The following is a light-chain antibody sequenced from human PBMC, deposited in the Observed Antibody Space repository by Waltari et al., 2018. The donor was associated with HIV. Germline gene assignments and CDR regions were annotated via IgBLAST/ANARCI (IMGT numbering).Light chain of an antibody. CDR3: STWDDGLDGPV. CDR1: SSNIGSNP. J-gene: IGLJ3*02. CDR2: TDN. V-gene: IGLV1-44*01. Sequence: SVLTQPPSASGTPGQRVSIPCSGSSSNIGSNPVTCYQQLPGTAPKLLIYTDNQRPSGVPDRFSGSKSDTSASLAISGLQSEDEADYYCSTWDDGLDGPVFGGGTKLTVL.